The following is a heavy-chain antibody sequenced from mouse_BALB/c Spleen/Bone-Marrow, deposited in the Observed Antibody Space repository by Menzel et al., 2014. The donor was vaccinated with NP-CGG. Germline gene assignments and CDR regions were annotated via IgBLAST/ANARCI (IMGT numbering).Heavy chain of an antibody. CDR3: ASYYYGSSSFAY. D-gene: IGHD1-1*01. J-gene: IGHJ3*01. V-gene: IGHV14-3*02. CDR1: GFNIKDTY. CDR2: IDPANGNT. Sequence: EVHLVESGAELVKPGASVKLSCTASGFNIKDTYMHWVKQRPEQGLEWIGRIDPANGNTKYDPKFQRKATITADTSSNTAYLQLSSLTSEDTAVYYCASYYYGSSSFAYWGQGTLVTVSA.